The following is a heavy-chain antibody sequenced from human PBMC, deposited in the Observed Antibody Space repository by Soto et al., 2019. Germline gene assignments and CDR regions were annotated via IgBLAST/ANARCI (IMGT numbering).Heavy chain of an antibody. D-gene: IGHD3-10*01. CDR1: GGSISSYY. Sequence: SETLSLTCSVSGGSISSYYWSWIRQPPGKGLEWIGYIYYSGSTNYNPSLKSRVTISVDTSKSQFSLKLSSVTAADTAIYYCARDLGGFGETYYYYGMDVWGQGTTVTVSS. V-gene: IGHV4-59*01. J-gene: IGHJ6*02. CDR3: ARDLGGFGETYYYYGMDV. CDR2: IYYSGST.